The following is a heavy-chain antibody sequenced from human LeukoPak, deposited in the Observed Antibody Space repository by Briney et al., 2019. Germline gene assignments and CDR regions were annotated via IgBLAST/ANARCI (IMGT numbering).Heavy chain of an antibody. J-gene: IGHJ4*02. CDR1: GGSISSSSYY. V-gene: IGHV4-39*07. CDR3: ARKKAYYYGSAEIDY. D-gene: IGHD3-10*01. Sequence: SETLSLTCTVSGGSISSSSYYWSWIRQPPGKGLEWIGEINHSGSTNYNPSLKSRVTISVDTSKNQFSLKLSSVTAADTAVYYCARKKAYYYGSAEIDYWGQGTLVTVSS. CDR2: INHSGST.